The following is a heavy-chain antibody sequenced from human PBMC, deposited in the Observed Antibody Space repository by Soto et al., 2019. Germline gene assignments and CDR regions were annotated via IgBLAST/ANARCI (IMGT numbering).Heavy chain of an antibody. D-gene: IGHD3-22*01. J-gene: IGHJ3*01. V-gene: IGHV3-23*03. Sequence: EVQLLESGGGLVQPGGSLRLSCAASGFSFNNHAMTWVRQAPGKGLEWVSGISGGGSTTHYADSVKGRFTISRDNSKDTLYLQMNSLRADDTAVYFCAKDRLMLTMVVVGGFDFWGLGTMVTVSS. CDR1: GFSFNNHA. CDR2: ISGGGSTT. CDR3: AKDRLMLTMVVVGGFDF.